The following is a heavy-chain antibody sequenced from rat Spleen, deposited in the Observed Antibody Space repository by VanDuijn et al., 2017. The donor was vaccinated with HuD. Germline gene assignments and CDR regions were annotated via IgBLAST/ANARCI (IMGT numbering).Heavy chain of an antibody. J-gene: IGHJ4*01. CDR1: GFTFSSYW. V-gene: IGHV5-58*01. CDR3: GKDMNYYSTYPFYVMDA. CDR2: INTDGGST. D-gene: IGHD1-2*01. Sequence: EVQLVETGGGLVQPGRSLKLSCVASGFTFSSYWMYWIRQAPGKGLEWVSSINTDGGSTYYPDSVKGRFTISRDNAKSTLYLQMHSLRSEDTATYYCGKDMNYYSTYPFYVMDAWGQGASVTVSS.